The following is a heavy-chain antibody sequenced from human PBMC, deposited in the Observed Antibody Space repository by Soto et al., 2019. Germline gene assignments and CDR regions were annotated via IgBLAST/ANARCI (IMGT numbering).Heavy chain of an antibody. Sequence: PGGSLRLSCAASGFTFSSYSMNWVRQAPGKGLEWVSYISSSSSTIYYADSVKGRFTISRDNAKNSLYLQMNSLRAEDTAVYYCARPDLLEWSMPNYMDVWGKGTTVTVSS. D-gene: IGHD3-3*01. CDR2: ISSSSSTI. J-gene: IGHJ6*03. CDR1: GFTFSSYS. CDR3: ARPDLLEWSMPNYMDV. V-gene: IGHV3-48*01.